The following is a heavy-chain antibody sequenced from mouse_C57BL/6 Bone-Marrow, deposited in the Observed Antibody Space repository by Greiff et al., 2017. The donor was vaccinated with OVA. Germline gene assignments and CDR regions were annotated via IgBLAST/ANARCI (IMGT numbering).Heavy chain of an antibody. V-gene: IGHV5-16*01. CDR1: GFTFSDYY. Sequence: EVQLVESEGGLVQPGSSMKLSCTASGFTFSDYYMAWVRQVPEKGLEWVANINYDGSSTYYLDSLKSRFIISRDNAKNILYLQMSSLKSEDTATYYCARGLITTVVSYFDVWGTGTTVTVSS. CDR2: INYDGSST. D-gene: IGHD1-1*01. J-gene: IGHJ1*03. CDR3: ARGLITTVVSYFDV.